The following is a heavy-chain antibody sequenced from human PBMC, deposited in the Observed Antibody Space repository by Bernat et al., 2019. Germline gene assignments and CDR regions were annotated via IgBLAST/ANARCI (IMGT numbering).Heavy chain of an antibody. CDR1: GGSISSNTYY. CDR3: ARHPRYDFRGGHYSGPFDY. J-gene: IGHJ4*02. V-gene: IGHV4-39*01. D-gene: IGHD3-3*01. CDR2: IIYSGST. Sequence: QVQLQESGPGLVKPSETLSLTCPVSGGSISSNTYYWDWIRQPPGKGLEWIGSIIYSGSTSYNPSLKSRVAMSVDTSKNQFSLKLTSVTAADTAVYYCARHPRYDFRGGHYSGPFDYWGQGTLVTVSS.